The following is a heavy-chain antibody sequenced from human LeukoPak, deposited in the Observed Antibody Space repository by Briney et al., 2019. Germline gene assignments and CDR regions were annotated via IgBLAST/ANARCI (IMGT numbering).Heavy chain of an antibody. CDR3: AKRASGSGTSLYYFDY. V-gene: IGHV3-23*01. CDR2: ISNSGGST. D-gene: IGHD3-10*01. Sequence: GGSLRLSCAASGFTLSSYAMSWVRQAPGKGLEWVSVISNSGGSTFYADSVKGRFTISRDNAKNTLYLQMNSLRAEDTAVYYCAKRASGSGTSLYYFDYWGQGTLVTVSS. J-gene: IGHJ4*02. CDR1: GFTLSSYA.